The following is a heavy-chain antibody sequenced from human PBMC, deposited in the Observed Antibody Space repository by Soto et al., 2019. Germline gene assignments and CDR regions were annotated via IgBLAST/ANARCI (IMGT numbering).Heavy chain of an antibody. CDR3: EIRSPHYGDYGGSAFDI. D-gene: IGHD4-17*01. Sequence: ASVKVSCKVSGYTLTELSMHWVRQAPGKGLEWMGSFDPEDGETIYAQKIQSRVTMTEDTSTDTTYMELSSLRSEDTAVYNSEIRSPHYGDYGGSAFDIWGQGTMVTVSS. J-gene: IGHJ3*02. CDR2: FDPEDGET. V-gene: IGHV1-24*01. CDR1: GYTLTELS.